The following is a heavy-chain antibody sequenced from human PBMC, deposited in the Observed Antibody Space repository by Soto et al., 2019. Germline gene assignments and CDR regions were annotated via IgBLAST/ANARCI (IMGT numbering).Heavy chain of an antibody. V-gene: IGHV1-2*02. CDR3: ASRTGDNLGSAFDI. Sequence: ASVKVSCKASGYTFTGYYMHWVRQAPGQGLEWMGWINPNSGGTNYAQKFQGGVTMTRDTSISTAYMELSRLRSDDTAVYYCASRTGDNLGSAFDIWGQGTMVTVSS. CDR2: INPNSGGT. J-gene: IGHJ3*02. CDR1: GYTFTGYY. D-gene: IGHD7-27*01.